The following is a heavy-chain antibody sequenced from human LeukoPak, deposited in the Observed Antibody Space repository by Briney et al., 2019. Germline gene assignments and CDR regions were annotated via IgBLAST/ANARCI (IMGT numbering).Heavy chain of an antibody. CDR2: IWYDGSNK. V-gene: IGHV3-33*01. Sequence: GRSLRLSCAASGFTFSSYGMHWVRQAPGKGLEWVAVIWYDGSNKYYADSVKGRFTISRDNSKNTLYLQMNSLTAEDTAVYYCARGVVVPAATYYFDYWGQGTLVTVSS. D-gene: IGHD2-2*01. J-gene: IGHJ4*02. CDR1: GFTFSSYG. CDR3: ARGVVVPAATYYFDY.